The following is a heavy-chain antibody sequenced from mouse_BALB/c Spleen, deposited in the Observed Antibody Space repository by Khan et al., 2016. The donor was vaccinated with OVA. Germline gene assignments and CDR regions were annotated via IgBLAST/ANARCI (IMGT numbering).Heavy chain of an antibody. J-gene: IGHJ2*01. V-gene: IGHV3-1*02. CDR3: ARTARIKY. CDR1: GYSITSGYG. Sequence: EVQLQESGPGLVKPSQSLSLTCTVTGYSITSGYGWNWIRQFPGNKLEWMGYITYRGTPNHNPSLKSRISITRDTSKNQFFLQLNSVTIEDTATYYCARTARIKYWGQGTTLTVSS. CDR2: ITYRGTP. D-gene: IGHD1-2*01.